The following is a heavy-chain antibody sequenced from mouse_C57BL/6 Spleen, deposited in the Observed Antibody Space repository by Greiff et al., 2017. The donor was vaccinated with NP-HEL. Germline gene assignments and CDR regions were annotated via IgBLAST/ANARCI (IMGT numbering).Heavy chain of an antibody. J-gene: IGHJ3*01. D-gene: IGHD2-3*01. V-gene: IGHV1-18*01. Sequence: EVQLQQSGPELVKPGASVKIPCKASGYTFTDYNMDWVKQSHGKSLEWIGDINPNNGGTIYNQKFKGKATLTVDKSSSTAYMELRSLTSEDTAVYYCARMWYYDGYYVFAYWGQGTLVTVSA. CDR2: INPNNGGT. CDR1: GYTFTDYN. CDR3: ARMWYYDGYYVFAY.